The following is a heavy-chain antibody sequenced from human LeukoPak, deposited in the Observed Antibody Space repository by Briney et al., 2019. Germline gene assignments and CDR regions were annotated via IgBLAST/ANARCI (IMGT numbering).Heavy chain of an antibody. D-gene: IGHD2-15*01. CDR1: GGSVSSSGYY. J-gene: IGHJ5*02. Sequence: SETLSLTCTVSGGSVSSSGYYWSWIRQPPGKGLEWIGSIYFGGSTYYNPSLKSRVTISVDTSMNQFSLKLSLVTTADTAVYYCARALGYCSGGSCTRGYNWFDPWGQGTLVTVSS. CDR2: IYFGGST. V-gene: IGHV4-39*01. CDR3: ARALGYCSGGSCTRGYNWFDP.